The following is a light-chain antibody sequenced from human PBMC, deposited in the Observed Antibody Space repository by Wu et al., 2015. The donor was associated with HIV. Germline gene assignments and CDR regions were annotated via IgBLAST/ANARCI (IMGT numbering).Light chain of an antibody. V-gene: IGKV1-6*01. CDR1: QTIKNE. CDR3: QQGLSYPNT. J-gene: IGKJ1*01. CDR2: AAS. Sequence: IQMTQFPSSVSASVGDRIVLSCRASQTIKNELAWYQQRPGEVPKLLIYAASILEQGVAPRFTGSGNDTDFSLTINNVQSEDFALYFCQQGLSYPNTFGPGT.